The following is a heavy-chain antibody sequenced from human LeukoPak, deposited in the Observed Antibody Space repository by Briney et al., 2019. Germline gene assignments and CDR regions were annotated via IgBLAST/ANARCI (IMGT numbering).Heavy chain of an antibody. CDR1: GGSISSGGYY. D-gene: IGHD3-16*01. V-gene: IGHV4-31*03. CDR2: IYYSGST. Sequence: PSETLSLTCTVSGGSISSGGYYWSWIRQHPGKGLEWIGYIYYSGSTYYNPSLKSRVTISVDTSKNQFSLKLSSVTAADTAVYYCARDQGGEWAFDYWGQGTLVTVSS. CDR3: ARDQGGEWAFDY. J-gene: IGHJ4*02.